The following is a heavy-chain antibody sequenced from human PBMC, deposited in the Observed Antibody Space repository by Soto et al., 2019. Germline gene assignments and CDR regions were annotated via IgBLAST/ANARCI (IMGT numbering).Heavy chain of an antibody. CDR1: GESISSSSYD. D-gene: IGHD2-21*02. J-gene: IGHJ4*02. Sequence: SETLSLTCIVSGESISSSSYDWGWIRQPPGKGLEWIGSIYYSGRTYYNPSFKSRVTISIDTSKNQFSLKLSSVTATDTAVYYCARQRTTVVTQAYFDHWGQGALVTVSS. V-gene: IGHV4-39*01. CDR2: IYYSGRT. CDR3: ARQRTTVVTQAYFDH.